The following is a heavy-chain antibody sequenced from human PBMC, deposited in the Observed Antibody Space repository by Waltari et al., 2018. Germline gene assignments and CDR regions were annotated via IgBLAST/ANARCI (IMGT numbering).Heavy chain of an antibody. J-gene: IGHJ6*02. CDR2: IYSGGST. V-gene: IGHV3-53*01. CDR1: GFTVSSNY. D-gene: IGHD1-7*01. Sequence: EVQLVESGGGLIQPGGSLRLSCAASGFTVSSNYMSWVRQAPGKGLEWVSVIYSGGSTYYADSGKDRFTISRDNAKNTLYLQMNSLRAEDTAVYYCARGGTGTTWYYYYGMDVWGQGTTVTVSS. CDR3: ARGGTGTTWYYYYGMDV.